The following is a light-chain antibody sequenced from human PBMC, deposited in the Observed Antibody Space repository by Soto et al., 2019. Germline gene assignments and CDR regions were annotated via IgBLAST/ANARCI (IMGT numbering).Light chain of an antibody. CDR2: AAS. CDR3: QQSSTTPIT. V-gene: IGKV1-39*01. Sequence: DIQMTQSPSSLSASVGDRVTITCRASQSINNYLNWYQQKPGKAPNLLIYAASTLQSGVPPRFSGSGSGTDFTLTISSVAPDYLATYYCQQSSTTPITFGQGTRLEIK. CDR1: QSINNY. J-gene: IGKJ5*01.